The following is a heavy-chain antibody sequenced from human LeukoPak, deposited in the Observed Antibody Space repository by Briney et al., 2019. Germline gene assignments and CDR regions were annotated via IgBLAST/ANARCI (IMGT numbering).Heavy chain of an antibody. D-gene: IGHD3-10*01. CDR3: ARQDVLLWFGELLREDAFDI. V-gene: IGHV5-51*01. Sequence: PGESLQISCKGSGYSFTNYWIGWVRQMPGKGLEWMGIIYPADSSTRYSPSFQGQVTISADKSISTAYLQWSSLKASDTAMYYCARQDVLLWFGELLREDAFDIWGQGTMVTVSS. CDR1: GYSFTNYW. CDR2: IYPADSST. J-gene: IGHJ3*02.